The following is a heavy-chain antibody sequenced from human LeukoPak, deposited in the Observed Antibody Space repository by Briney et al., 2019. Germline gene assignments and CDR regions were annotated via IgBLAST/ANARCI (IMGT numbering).Heavy chain of an antibody. Sequence: GGSLRLSCAASGFTFSGYTMAWVHQAPGKGLEWVSVIGGSGDTTRYADSVKGRFTISRDKSKTTLFLQMNSLRVEDTAVYYCASKFGESYYYYYGLDVWGQGTTVTVSS. D-gene: IGHD3-10*01. CDR2: IGGSGDTT. J-gene: IGHJ6*02. CDR1: GFTFSGYT. CDR3: ASKFGESYYYYYGLDV. V-gene: IGHV3-23*01.